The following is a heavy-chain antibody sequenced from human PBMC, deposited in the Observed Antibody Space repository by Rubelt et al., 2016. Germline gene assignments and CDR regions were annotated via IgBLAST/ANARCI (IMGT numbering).Heavy chain of an antibody. CDR3: ARDRIRIAARQGWYFDL. V-gene: IGHV1-18*01. Sequence: QVQLVQSGAEVKKPGASVKVSCKASGYTFTSYGISWVRQAPGQGLEWMGWISAYNGTTNYAQKLQGRVTMTTDTATSTAYMGLRGLRSDDTAVYYCARDRIRIAARQGWYFDLWGRGTLVTVSS. J-gene: IGHJ2*01. D-gene: IGHD6-6*01. CDR1: GYTFTSYG. CDR2: ISAYNGTT.